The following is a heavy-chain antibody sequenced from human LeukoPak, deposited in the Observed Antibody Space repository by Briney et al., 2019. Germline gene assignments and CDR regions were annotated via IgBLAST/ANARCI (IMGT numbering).Heavy chain of an antibody. J-gene: IGHJ5*02. D-gene: IGHD2-2*01. CDR1: GGSISSSSYY. CDR2: IYYSGST. CDR3: ARRGRPRYCSSTSCQGFDP. V-gene: IGHV4-39*07. Sequence: SETLSLTCTVSGGSISSSSYYWGWIRQPPGKGLEWIGSIYYSGSTYYNPSLKSRVTISVDTSKNQFSLKLSSVTAADTAVYYCARRGRPRYCSSTSCQGFDPWGQGTLVTVSS.